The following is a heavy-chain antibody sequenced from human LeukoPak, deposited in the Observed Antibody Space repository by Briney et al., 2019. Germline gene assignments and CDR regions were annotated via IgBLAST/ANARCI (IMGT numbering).Heavy chain of an antibody. J-gene: IGHJ4*02. D-gene: IGHD2-2*01. CDR1: GFTFSSYG. CDR2: IRYDGRNE. CDR3: AKDVDCSSTSCYYFDY. Sequence: GGSLRLSCAASGFTFSSYGMHWGRQAPGKGLEWVAFIRYDGRNEYYADSVKGRFTISRDNTKNTLYLQMNSLRAEDTAVYYCAKDVDCSSTSCYYFDYWGQGTLVTVSS. V-gene: IGHV3-30*02.